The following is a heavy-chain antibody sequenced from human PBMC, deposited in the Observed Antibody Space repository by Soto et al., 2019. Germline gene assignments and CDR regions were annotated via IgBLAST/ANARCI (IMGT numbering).Heavy chain of an antibody. J-gene: IGHJ4*02. V-gene: IGHV1-46*01. CDR2: IKPNRGST. Sequence: ASVKVSCRASGYTFTSFYIHWVRQAPGQGLEWMSIIKPNRGSTNYAKKIQGRVTLTRDTYTKTVYMELSSLRSEETAVYYCARGLTSGDYWGQGTLVTVSS. CDR3: ARGLTSGDY. CDR1: GYTFTSFY.